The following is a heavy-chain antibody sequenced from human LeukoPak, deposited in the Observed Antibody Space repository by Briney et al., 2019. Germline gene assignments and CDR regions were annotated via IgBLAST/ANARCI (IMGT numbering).Heavy chain of an antibody. CDR3: ASEGYSYGYLY. CDR1: DGSISSYY. CDR2: IYYSGST. V-gene: IGHV4-59*01. Sequence: SETLSLTCTVSDGSISSYYWSWIRQPPGKGLEWIGYIYYSGSTNYNPSLKSRVTISVGTSKNQFSLKLSSVTAADTAVYYCASEGYSYGYLYWGQGTLVTVSS. D-gene: IGHD5-18*01. J-gene: IGHJ4*02.